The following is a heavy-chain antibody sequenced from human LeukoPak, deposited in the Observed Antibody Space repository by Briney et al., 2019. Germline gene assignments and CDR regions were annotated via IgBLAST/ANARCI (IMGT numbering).Heavy chain of an antibody. CDR2: ISWNSGSI. CDR1: GFTLDDYA. D-gene: IGHD3-10*01. CDR3: AKDIYGSGTKATFDY. J-gene: IGHJ4*02. V-gene: IGHV3-9*01. Sequence: GRSLRLSCAASGFTLDDYAMHWVRQAPGKGLEWVSGISWNSGSIVYADSVKGRFTISRDNAKNSLYLQMNSLRAEDAALYYCAKDIYGSGTKATFDYWGQGTLVTVSS.